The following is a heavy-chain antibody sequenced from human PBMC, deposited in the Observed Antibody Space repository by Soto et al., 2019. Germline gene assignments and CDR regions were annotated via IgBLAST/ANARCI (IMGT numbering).Heavy chain of an antibody. CDR2: FDPEDGET. CDR1: GYTFTSYG. CDR3: ATLVGITMIDYYFDY. J-gene: IGHJ4*02. Sequence: ASVKVSCKASGYTFTSYGISWVRQAPGKGLEWMGGFDPEDGETIYAQKFQGRVTMTEDTSTDTAYMELSSLRSEDTAVYYCATLVGITMIDYYFDYWGQGTLVTVSS. D-gene: IGHD3-22*01. V-gene: IGHV1-24*01.